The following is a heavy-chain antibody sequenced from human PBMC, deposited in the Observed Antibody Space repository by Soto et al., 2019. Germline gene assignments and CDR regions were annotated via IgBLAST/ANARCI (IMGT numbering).Heavy chain of an antibody. CDR3: AKDSGITVARSYYDY. D-gene: IGHD6-19*01. CDR1: GVTFADYT. Sequence: GGSLRLSCAVSGVTFADYTMPWVRQAPGKGLEWCSLISWAGGSTYYTHSVKGRFTISRDNSKNSLYLQMISLRTEDTALYYCAKDSGITVARSYYDYWGQGTLVTVSS. J-gene: IGHJ4*02. V-gene: IGHV3-43*01. CDR2: ISWAGGST.